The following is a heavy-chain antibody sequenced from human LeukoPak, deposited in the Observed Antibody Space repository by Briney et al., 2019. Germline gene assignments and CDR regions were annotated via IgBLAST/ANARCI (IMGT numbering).Heavy chain of an antibody. J-gene: IGHJ4*02. CDR3: AGADYGSGSPLFDY. D-gene: IGHD3-10*01. CDR2: IYYSGST. CDR1: GGSVSSSTYY. Sequence: ASETLSLTCTVSGGSVSSSTYYWSWIRQPPGKGLEWIGYIYYSGSTKYNPSLKSRVTISVDTSKSQFSLNLSSVTAADTAVYYCAGADYGSGSPLFDYWGQGILVTVSS. V-gene: IGHV4-61*01.